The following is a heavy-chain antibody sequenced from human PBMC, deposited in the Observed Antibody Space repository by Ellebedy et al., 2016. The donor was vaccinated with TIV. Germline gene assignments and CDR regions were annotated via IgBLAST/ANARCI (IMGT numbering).Heavy chain of an antibody. CDR2: INSDGSST. J-gene: IGHJ6*02. CDR1: GFTFSSYW. V-gene: IGHV3-74*01. Sequence: GGSLRLSCAASGFTFSSYWMHWVRQAPGKGLVWVSRINSDGSSTSYADSVKGRFTISRDNAKNSLYLQMNSLRADDTAVYYCATSGYSDTWLFRGMDVWGQGTTVTVSS. D-gene: IGHD2-21*01. CDR3: ATSGYSDTWLFRGMDV.